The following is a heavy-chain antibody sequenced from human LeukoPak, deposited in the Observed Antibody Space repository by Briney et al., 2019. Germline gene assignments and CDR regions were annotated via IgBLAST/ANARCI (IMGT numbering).Heavy chain of an antibody. Sequence: LPGGSLRLSCAASGFTFSSYAMSWVRQAPGKGLEWVSAISGSGGSTYYADSVKGRFTISRDNSKNTLYLQMNSLRAEDTAVYYCAKDRRYSGYDFLPGGSEGDAFDIWGQGTMVTVSS. CDR3: AKDRRYSGYDFLPGGSEGDAFDI. CDR2: ISGSGGST. D-gene: IGHD5-12*01. J-gene: IGHJ3*02. V-gene: IGHV3-23*01. CDR1: GFTFSSYA.